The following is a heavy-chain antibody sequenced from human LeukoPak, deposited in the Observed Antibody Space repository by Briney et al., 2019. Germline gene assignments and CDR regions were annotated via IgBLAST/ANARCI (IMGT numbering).Heavy chain of an antibody. Sequence: ASVKVSCKASGYTFTSYGINWVRQATGQGLEWMGWMNPNSGNTGYAQKFQGRVTITRNTSISTAYMELSSLRSEDTAVYYCARGTRNGGSSGSAFDIWGQGTMVTVSS. D-gene: IGHD4-23*01. J-gene: IGHJ3*02. CDR2: MNPNSGNT. CDR1: GYTFTSYG. V-gene: IGHV1-8*03. CDR3: ARGTRNGGSSGSAFDI.